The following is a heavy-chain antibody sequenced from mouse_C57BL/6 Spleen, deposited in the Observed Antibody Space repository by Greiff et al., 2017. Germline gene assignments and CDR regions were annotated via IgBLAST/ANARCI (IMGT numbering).Heavy chain of an antibody. CDR3: ARVTTVVARFDY. J-gene: IGHJ2*01. D-gene: IGHD1-1*01. CDR1: GFTFSDYG. Sequence: EVQGVESGGGLVKPGGSLKLSCAASGFTFSDYGTHWVRQAPEKGLEWVAYISSGSSTIYYADTVKGRFTISRDNAKNTLFLQMTSLRSEDTAMYYCARVTTVVARFDYWGQGTTLTVSS. CDR2: ISSGSSTI. V-gene: IGHV5-17*01.